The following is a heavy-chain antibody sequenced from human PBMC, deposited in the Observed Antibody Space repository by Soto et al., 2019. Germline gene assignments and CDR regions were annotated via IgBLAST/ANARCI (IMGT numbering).Heavy chain of an antibody. CDR3: ASETTGTLGLDY. Sequence: GGSLRLSCAASGFTVSSNYMSWVRQAPGKGLEWVSVIYSGGSTYYADSVKGRFTISRDNSKNTLYLQMNSLRAEDTAVYYCASETTGTLGLDYWGQGTLVTVS. J-gene: IGHJ4*02. D-gene: IGHD4-17*01. CDR1: GFTVSSNY. V-gene: IGHV3-53*01. CDR2: IYSGGST.